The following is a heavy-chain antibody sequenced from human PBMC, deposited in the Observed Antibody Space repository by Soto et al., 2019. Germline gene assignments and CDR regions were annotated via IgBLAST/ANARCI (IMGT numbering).Heavy chain of an antibody. V-gene: IGHV3-30*18. CDR1: GFTFSTYG. D-gene: IGHD6-13*01. CDR2: ISSDGSIK. J-gene: IGHJ4*02. CDR3: AKHKDSAIASTAAD. Sequence: QVQLVESGGGVVQPGRSLRLSCAASGFTFSTYGMHWVRQAPDKGLEWVAVISSDGSIKYYADSVKGRFTISRDNSKNPRYPHLNSLKAESTAVYYCAKHKDSAIASTAADWGQGTLVTVSS.